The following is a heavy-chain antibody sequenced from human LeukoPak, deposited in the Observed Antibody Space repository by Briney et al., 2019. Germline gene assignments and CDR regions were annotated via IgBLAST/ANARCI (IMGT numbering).Heavy chain of an antibody. V-gene: IGHV4-34*01. J-gene: IGHJ4*02. CDR3: AREYYDILTGYYKGFDY. Sequence: SETLSLTCAVYGGSFSGYYWSWIRQPPGKGLEWIGEINHSGSTSYNPSLKSRVTISVDTSKNQFSLKLSSVTAADTAVYYCAREYYDILTGYYKGFDYWGQGTLVTVSS. CDR1: GGSFSGYY. D-gene: IGHD3-9*01. CDR2: INHSGST.